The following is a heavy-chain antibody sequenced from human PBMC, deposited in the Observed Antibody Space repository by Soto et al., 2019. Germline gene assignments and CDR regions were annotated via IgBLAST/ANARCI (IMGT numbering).Heavy chain of an antibody. CDR3: TISQERGGRTTFIY. J-gene: IGHJ4*02. D-gene: IGHD3-16*01. V-gene: IGHV3-23*01. CDR2: ISDGGRST. Sequence: LRLSCGGSGFRFSDYAMGWVRQAPRKGLEWVSFISDGGRSTYYSDSVKGRFTVSRDNSKNTVYLQMNSLRAEDTALYYCTISQERGGRTTFIYWGQGTQVTVSS. CDR1: GFRFSDYA.